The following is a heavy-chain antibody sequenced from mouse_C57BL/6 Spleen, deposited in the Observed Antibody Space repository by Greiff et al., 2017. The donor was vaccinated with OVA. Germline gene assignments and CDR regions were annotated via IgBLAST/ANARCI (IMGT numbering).Heavy chain of an antibody. CDR2: IYPSDSET. CDR3: ARRGYSNYYFDY. Sequence: VKLQQPGAELVRPGSSVKLSCKASGYTFTSYWMDWVKQRPGQGLEWIGNIYPSDSETHYNQKFKDKATLTVDKSSSTAYMQLSSLTSEDSAVYYCARRGYSNYYFDYWGQGTTLTVSS. J-gene: IGHJ2*01. D-gene: IGHD2-5*01. CDR1: GYTFTSYW. V-gene: IGHV1-61*01.